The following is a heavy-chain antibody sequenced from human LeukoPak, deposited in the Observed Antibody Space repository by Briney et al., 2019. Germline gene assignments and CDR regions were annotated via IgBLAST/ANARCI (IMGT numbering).Heavy chain of an antibody. J-gene: IGHJ5*01. V-gene: IGHV4-34*01. CDR3: ARGSPKHDS. CDR1: GGSFSGYN. CDR2: INHNGAT. Sequence: SETLSLTCAVYGGSFSGYNWNWIRQPPGKGLEWVGEINHNGATNYNPSLKSRLIISVDTSKNQFSLKLKSVPGADTAVYYCARGSPKHDSWGQGTLVTVSS.